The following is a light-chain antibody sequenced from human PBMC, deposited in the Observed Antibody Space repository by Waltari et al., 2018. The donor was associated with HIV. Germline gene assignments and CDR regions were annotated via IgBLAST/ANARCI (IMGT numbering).Light chain of an antibody. Sequence: QSVLTQPASVSGSPGQSITISCSGTNDDIGRYIYVSWYQQHPGKAPKLLIYEVSSRPSGVSGRFSGSKSGHTASLTISGIQTEDEAHYYCTSYTSASTVVFGGGTKLTVL. CDR2: EVS. CDR3: TSYTSASTVV. V-gene: IGLV2-14*01. CDR1: NDDIGRYIY. J-gene: IGLJ2*01.